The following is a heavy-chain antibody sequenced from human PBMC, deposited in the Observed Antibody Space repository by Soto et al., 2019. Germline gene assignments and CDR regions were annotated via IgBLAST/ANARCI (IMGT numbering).Heavy chain of an antibody. V-gene: IGHV1-69*12. Sequence: QVQLVQSGAEVKKPGSSVKVSCKASGGTFSSYAISWVRQAPGQGLEWMGGIIPIFGTANYAQKFQGRVTITADESTRPASMELSSLRSEDTAVYYCARGWDMTTVPWGYWGQGTLVTVSS. J-gene: IGHJ4*02. CDR1: GGTFSSYA. CDR2: IIPIFGTA. D-gene: IGHD4-17*01. CDR3: ARGWDMTTVPWGY.